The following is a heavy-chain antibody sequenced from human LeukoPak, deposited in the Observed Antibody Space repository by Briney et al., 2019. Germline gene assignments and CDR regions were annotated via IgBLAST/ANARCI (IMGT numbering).Heavy chain of an antibody. Sequence: SETLSLTCTVSGGSISSYYWSWIRQPPGKGLEWIGYVSYSGSTNYNSTLKSRATISVDTSKNQFSLKLSSVTAADTAVYYCARTNPVLWDFDLWGRGTLVTVSS. CDR1: GGSISSYY. CDR3: ARTNPVLWDFDL. J-gene: IGHJ2*01. CDR2: VSYSGST. V-gene: IGHV4-59*01.